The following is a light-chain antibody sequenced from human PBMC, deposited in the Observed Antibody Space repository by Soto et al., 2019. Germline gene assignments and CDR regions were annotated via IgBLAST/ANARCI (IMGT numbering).Light chain of an antibody. V-gene: IGKV3-15*01. J-gene: IGKJ5*01. CDR3: QQYAEGPPIT. Sequence: EIVRTQSPATLSVSPGERATLSCRSSQSVSSNLAWYQQKPGQAPRLLIYGASTRATGIPARFSGSGSGTEFTLTISSLQSEDFAVYYCQQYAEGPPITFGQGTRLEIK. CDR1: QSVSSN. CDR2: GAS.